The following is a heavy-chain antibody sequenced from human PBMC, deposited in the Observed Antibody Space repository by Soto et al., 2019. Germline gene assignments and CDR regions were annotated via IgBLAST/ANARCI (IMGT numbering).Heavy chain of an antibody. D-gene: IGHD6-13*01. CDR2: IYYSGST. V-gene: IGHV4-31*03. Sequence: PSDTLSLTCPVSGFSLSSAGYYWIWLRQHPGKGLEWIGYIYYSGSTYYNPSLKSRVTISVDTSKNQFSLKLSSVTAADTAVYYCARIAAAFRFDPWGQGTLVTVSS. J-gene: IGHJ5*02. CDR1: GFSLSSAGYY. CDR3: ARIAAAFRFDP.